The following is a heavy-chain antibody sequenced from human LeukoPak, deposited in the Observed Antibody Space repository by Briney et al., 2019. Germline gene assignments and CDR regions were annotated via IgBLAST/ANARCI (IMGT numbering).Heavy chain of an antibody. J-gene: IGHJ4*02. Sequence: ASVKVSCKVSGYTLTELSMHWVRQAPGQGLEWMGRIIPILGIANYAQKFQGRVTITADKSTSTAYMELSSLRSEDTAVYYCARDLGTGDPDYWGQGTLVTVSS. D-gene: IGHD7-27*01. CDR3: ARDLGTGDPDY. CDR2: IIPILGIA. CDR1: GYTLTELS. V-gene: IGHV1-69*04.